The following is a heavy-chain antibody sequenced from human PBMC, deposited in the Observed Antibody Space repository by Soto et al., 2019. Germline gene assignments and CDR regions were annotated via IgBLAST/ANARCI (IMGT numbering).Heavy chain of an antibody. J-gene: IGHJ3*02. Sequence: PGGSLRLSCAASGFTFSSYAMSWVRQAPGKGLEWVSNIRQDGGEKYYADSVKGRFTISRDNAKNTLYLQMNSLRAEDTAVYYCARPPTGDAFDIWGQGTMVTVSS. V-gene: IGHV3-7*01. CDR3: ARPPTGDAFDI. CDR2: IRQDGGEK. CDR1: GFTFSSYA.